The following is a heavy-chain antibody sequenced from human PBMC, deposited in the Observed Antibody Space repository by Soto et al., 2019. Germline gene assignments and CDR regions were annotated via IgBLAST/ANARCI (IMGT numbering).Heavy chain of an antibody. V-gene: IGHV3-21*01. Sequence: GGSLRLSCAASGFTFSSYSMNWVRQAPGKGLEWVSSISSSSSYIYYADSVKGRFTISRDNAKNSLYLQMNSLRAEDMAVYYCARGGHIVVVPAAPLDYYYYMDVWGKGTTVTVSS. D-gene: IGHD2-2*01. CDR3: ARGGHIVVVPAAPLDYYYYMDV. CDR1: GFTFSSYS. CDR2: ISSSSSYI. J-gene: IGHJ6*03.